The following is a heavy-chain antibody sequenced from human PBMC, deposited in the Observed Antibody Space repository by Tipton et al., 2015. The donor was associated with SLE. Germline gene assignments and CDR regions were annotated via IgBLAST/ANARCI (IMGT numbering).Heavy chain of an antibody. CDR3: ARVSGRADLPRTDDWYFDL. CDR2: IYHSGDT. Sequence: TLSLTCTVSGYSIFDGYYWGWIRQPPGKGPEWIGTIYHSGDTYYNPSLKSRVTLTVDTSKNQFSLKLSSVTTADTAVYYCARVSGRADLPRTDDWYFDLWGRGTLVTVSS. V-gene: IGHV4-38-2*02. CDR1: GYSIFDGYY. J-gene: IGHJ2*01. D-gene: IGHD3-3*01.